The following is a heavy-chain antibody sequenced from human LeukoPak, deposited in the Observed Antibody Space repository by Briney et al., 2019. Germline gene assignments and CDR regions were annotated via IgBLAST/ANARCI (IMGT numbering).Heavy chain of an antibody. J-gene: IGHJ4*02. D-gene: IGHD5-18*01. CDR3: AKTLFGFSYGKIDY. Sequence: GGSLRLSCATSHFTFSSHAMNWIRQAPGKGLEWVSSISDDDDSTYYADSVKGRFTISKDNSKNTLYLDMNNLRAEDTALYFCAKTLFGFSYGKIDYWGQGTLVTVSS. CDR1: HFTFSSHA. V-gene: IGHV3-23*01. CDR2: ISDDDDST.